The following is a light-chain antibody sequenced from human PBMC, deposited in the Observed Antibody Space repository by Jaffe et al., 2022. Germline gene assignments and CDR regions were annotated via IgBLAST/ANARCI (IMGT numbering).Light chain of an antibody. CDR3: QQYGSSLTLT. Sequence: EIVLTQSPGTLSLSPGERATLSCRASQSVSNNYLAWYQQKPGQAPRLLIYGASSRAPGIPDRFSGSASGTDFTLTISRLEPEDFAVYYCQQYGSSLTLTFGGGTKVEIK. CDR2: GAS. CDR1: QSVSNNY. J-gene: IGKJ4*01. V-gene: IGKV3-20*01.